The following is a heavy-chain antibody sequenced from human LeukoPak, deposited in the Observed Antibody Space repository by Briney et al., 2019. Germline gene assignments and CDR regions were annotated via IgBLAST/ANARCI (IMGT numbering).Heavy chain of an antibody. CDR3: ARCRLQQMEDAFDI. J-gene: IGHJ3*02. CDR1: GGSFSGYY. V-gene: IGHV4-34*01. D-gene: IGHD5-24*01. CDR2: INHSGST. Sequence: PSETLSLTCAVYGGSFSGYYWGWIRQPPGKGLEWIGEINHSGSTNYNPSLKSRVTISVDTSKNQFSLKLSSVTAADTAVYYCARCRLQQMEDAFDIWGQGTMVTVSS.